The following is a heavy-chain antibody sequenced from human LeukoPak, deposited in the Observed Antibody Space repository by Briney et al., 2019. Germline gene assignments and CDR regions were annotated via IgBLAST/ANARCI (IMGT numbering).Heavy chain of an antibody. CDR2: ISASGST. V-gene: IGHV4-4*07. CDR3: ARGMAAAYDYNWFDT. Sequence: PSETLSLTCTVSGDPISSYYWSWIRQPAGKGLEWFGRISASGSTRYNPSPQSRVTMSVDTSKNQFSLKLTSVTAADTAVYFCARGMAAAYDYNWFDTWGQGTLVTVSS. CDR1: GDPISSYY. D-gene: IGHD5-12*01. J-gene: IGHJ5*02.